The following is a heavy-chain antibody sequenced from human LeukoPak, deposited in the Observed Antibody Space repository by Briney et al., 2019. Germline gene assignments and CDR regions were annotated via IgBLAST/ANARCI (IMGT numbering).Heavy chain of an antibody. CDR1: GGSISSGSYY. D-gene: IGHD2-8*01. Sequence: SETLSLXCTVSGGSISSGSYYWSWIRQPAGKGLEWIGRIYTSGITNYNPCLKSRVKISVDTSNNQFSLKLSSVTAADTAVYYCARDPGDCSNGVCYLFDYWGQGTLVTVSS. CDR3: ARDPGDCSNGVCYLFDY. CDR2: IYTSGIT. J-gene: IGHJ4*02. V-gene: IGHV4-61*02.